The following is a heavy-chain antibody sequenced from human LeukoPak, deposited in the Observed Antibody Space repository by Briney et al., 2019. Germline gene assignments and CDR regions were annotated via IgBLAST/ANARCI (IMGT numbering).Heavy chain of an antibody. J-gene: IGHJ4*02. CDR3: AKDFLQLWSPSWGDY. V-gene: IGHV3-23*01. CDR1: GFTFSSYA. Sequence: GGYLRLSCAASGFTFSSYAMSWVRQAPGKGLEWVSAISGSGGSTYYADSVKGRFTISRDNSKNTLYLQMNSLRAEDTAVYYCAKDFLQLWSPSWGDYWGQGTLVTVSS. CDR2: ISGSGGST. D-gene: IGHD5-18*01.